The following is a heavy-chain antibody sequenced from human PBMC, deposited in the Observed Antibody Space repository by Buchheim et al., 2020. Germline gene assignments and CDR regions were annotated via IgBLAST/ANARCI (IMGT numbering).Heavy chain of an antibody. J-gene: IGHJ5*02. V-gene: IGHV4-39*01. CDR3: ACGNHWPNWFDP. CDR2: IFSRGNT. D-gene: IGHD1-14*01. Sequence: QLHLQESGPGLVKPSETLSLTCTISGGSINNTSFYWNWIRQSPGKRLEWIGAIFSRGNTYYNPSLKSRVSLSVDTSKNQFSLKLHSVTAADTAIYFCACGNHWPNWFDPWGQGTL. CDR1: GGSINNTSFY.